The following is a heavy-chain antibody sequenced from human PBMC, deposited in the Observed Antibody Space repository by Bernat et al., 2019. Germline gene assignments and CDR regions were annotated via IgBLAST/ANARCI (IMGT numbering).Heavy chain of an antibody. J-gene: IGHJ4*02. CDR3: ARAEGNVLLWFRELYYFDY. D-gene: IGHD3-10*01. CDR2: ISYDGSNK. V-gene: IGHV3-30*01. CDR1: GFTFSSYA. Sequence: VQLVESGGGVVQPGRSLRLSCAASGFTFSSYAMHWVRQAPGKGLEWVAVISYDGSNKYYADSVKGRFTISRDNSKNTLYLQMNGLRAEDTAVYYCARAEGNVLLWFRELYYFDYWGQGTLVTVSS.